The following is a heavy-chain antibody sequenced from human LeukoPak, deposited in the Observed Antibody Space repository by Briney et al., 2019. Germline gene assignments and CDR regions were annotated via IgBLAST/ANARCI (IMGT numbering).Heavy chain of an antibody. Sequence: GGSLRLSCAASGFTFSSHNMNWVRQAPGKGLEWVSSISSSSSYIYYADSVKGRFSTSRDNAKNSLYLQMNSLRAEDTAVYYCARETRKTFDFWGQGALVTVSS. CDR3: ARETRKTFDF. CDR2: ISSSSSYI. D-gene: IGHD1-14*01. V-gene: IGHV3-21*01. CDR1: GFTFSSHN. J-gene: IGHJ4*02.